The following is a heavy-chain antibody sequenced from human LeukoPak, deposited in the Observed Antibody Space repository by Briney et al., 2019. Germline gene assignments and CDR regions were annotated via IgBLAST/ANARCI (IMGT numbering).Heavy chain of an antibody. CDR2: ISSSGSTI. CDR3: ASARSYIVRGVIISYYGMDV. CDR1: GFTFSSYE. Sequence: GGSLRLSCAVSGFTFSSYEMNCLRQAPGKGLEWVSYISSSGSTIYYADSVKGLFTISRDNAKNSLYLQMNSLRAEDTAVYYCASARSYIVRGVIISYYGMDVWGKETTVTVSS. J-gene: IGHJ6*04. V-gene: IGHV3-48*03. D-gene: IGHD3-10*01.